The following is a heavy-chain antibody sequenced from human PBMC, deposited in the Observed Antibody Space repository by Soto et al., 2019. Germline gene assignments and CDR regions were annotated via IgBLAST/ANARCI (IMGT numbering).Heavy chain of an antibody. J-gene: IGHJ3*02. D-gene: IGHD2-2*01. Sequence: SETLSLTCAVSGGSFSAYHWTWIRQTPGKGLEWIGEISHSGSTNYRPSLKSRVTISADPSKKQFSLNLTSMTAADSGVYYCARGECSSNYCFTRWALDIWGQGTVVTVSS. CDR3: ARGECSSNYCFTRWALDI. CDR2: ISHSGST. V-gene: IGHV4-34*01. CDR1: GGSFSAYH.